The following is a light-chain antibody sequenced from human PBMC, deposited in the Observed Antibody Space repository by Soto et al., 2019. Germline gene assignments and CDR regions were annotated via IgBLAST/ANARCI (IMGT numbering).Light chain of an antibody. CDR3: QQYNNWPRT. J-gene: IGKJ1*01. Sequence: EIVMTQSPVTLSVSPGEGATLSCRASQSISSNLAWFQQKPGQGPSLLIYGASTRATGVSARVSGSGSGTEFTLTIHILQYEEAAVYYCQQYNNWPRTFGQGTKVEIK. V-gene: IGKV3-15*01. CDR2: GAS. CDR1: QSISSN.